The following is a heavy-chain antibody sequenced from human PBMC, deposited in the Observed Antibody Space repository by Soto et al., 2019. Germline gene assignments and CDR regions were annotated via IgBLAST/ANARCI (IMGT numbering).Heavy chain of an antibody. J-gene: IGHJ6*03. CDR3: ARGGYGSGSYYPLPVNYYYYMDV. D-gene: IGHD3-10*01. Sequence: SETLSLTCTVSGGSISSYYWSWIRQPPGKGLEWIGYIYYSGSTNYNPSLKSRVTISVDTSKNQFSLKLSSVTAADTAVYYCARGGYGSGSYYPLPVNYYYYMDVWGKGTTVTVSS. CDR2: IYYSGST. V-gene: IGHV4-59*01. CDR1: GGSISSYY.